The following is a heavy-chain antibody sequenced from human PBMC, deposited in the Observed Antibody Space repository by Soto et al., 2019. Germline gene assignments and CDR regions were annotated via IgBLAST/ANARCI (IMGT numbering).Heavy chain of an antibody. CDR2: ITAYNGNT. J-gene: IGHJ6*03. D-gene: IGHD2-8*01. CDR3: ARRALMGNYYMDV. CDR1: GYTFTSYG. Sequence: ASVKVSCKTSGYTFTSYGISWVRQAPGQGLEWMGWITAYNGNTNYAQKLQGRVTMTTDTSTSKAYMELRSLRSDDTAVYYCARRALMGNYYMDVWGKGTTVTVSS. V-gene: IGHV1-18*01.